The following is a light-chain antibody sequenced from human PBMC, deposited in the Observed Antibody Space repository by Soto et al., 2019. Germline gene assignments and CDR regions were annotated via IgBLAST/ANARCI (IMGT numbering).Light chain of an antibody. CDR3: SSYPGSSNPYV. CDR2: DVT. CDR1: SSDVGGYNY. V-gene: IGLV2-14*01. Sequence: QSALTQPASVSGSPGPSITISCTGTSSDVGGYNYVSWYQQHPVKAPKLMIYDVTNRPSGVSDRFPGSKSGNTASLTISGRQAEDEADYYGSSYPGSSNPYVLGTGTKLTVL. J-gene: IGLJ1*01.